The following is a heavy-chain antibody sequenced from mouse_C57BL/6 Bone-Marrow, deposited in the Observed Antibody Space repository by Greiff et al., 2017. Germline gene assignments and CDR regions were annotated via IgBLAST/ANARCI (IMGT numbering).Heavy chain of an antibody. CDR1: GYSITSGYY. CDR3: ARGGDFHYYDGSAWYFGG. CDR2: ISYDGSN. Sequence: EVQLQQSGPGLVNPSQSLSLTCSVTGYSITSGYYWNWIRQFPGNKLEWMGYISYDGSNNYNPSLKNRISITRDTSKNQFFLKLNSVTTEDTAPYYCARGGDFHYYDGSAWYFGGWGAGTTVTVSS. J-gene: IGHJ1*01. D-gene: IGHD1-1*01. V-gene: IGHV3-6*01.